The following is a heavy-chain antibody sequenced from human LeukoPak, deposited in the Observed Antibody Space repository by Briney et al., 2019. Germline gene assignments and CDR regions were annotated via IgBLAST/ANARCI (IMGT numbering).Heavy chain of an antibody. V-gene: IGHV3-48*01. CDR3: ARDTRFGEFIDY. J-gene: IGHJ4*02. D-gene: IGHD3-10*01. CDR2: ITSSSTTI. Sequence: GGSLRLSCAASGFTFSSYSMSWVRQAPGKGLEWVSYITSSSTTIYYADSVKGRFTISRDNAKNSLYLQMSSLRAEDTAVYYCARDTRFGEFIDYWGQGTLVTVSS. CDR1: GFTFSSYS.